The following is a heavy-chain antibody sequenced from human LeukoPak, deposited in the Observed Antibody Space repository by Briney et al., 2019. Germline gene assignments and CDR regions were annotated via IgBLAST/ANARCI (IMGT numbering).Heavy chain of an antibody. Sequence: GGSLRLSCAASGFALSSHWMTWVRQVPGRGPEWVANVNRDGSETYYLDSVKGRFTNSRDNAKNSLYLQMNSLRAEDTALYHCARNNGMDVWGQGTTVIVSS. V-gene: IGHV3-7*03. J-gene: IGHJ6*02. CDR2: VNRDGSET. CDR1: GFALSSHW. CDR3: ARNNGMDV.